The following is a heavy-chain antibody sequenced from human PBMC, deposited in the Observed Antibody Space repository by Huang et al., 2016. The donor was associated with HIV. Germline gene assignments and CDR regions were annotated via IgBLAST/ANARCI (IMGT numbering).Heavy chain of an antibody. CDR2: IKTDGREQ. D-gene: IGHD1-26*01. J-gene: IGHJ4*02. CDR3: VRLLDHTGDY. CDR1: GFTFNSYW. Sequence: EVQLVESGGGLVQPGGSLRLSCAASGFTFNSYWMSWVRQAPGKGLEWVACIKTDGREQSYVDSVKGRFTISRDNAKNSLYLQMNSLRAEDTAVYYCVRLLDHTGDYWGQGTLVTVSS. V-gene: IGHV3-7*01.